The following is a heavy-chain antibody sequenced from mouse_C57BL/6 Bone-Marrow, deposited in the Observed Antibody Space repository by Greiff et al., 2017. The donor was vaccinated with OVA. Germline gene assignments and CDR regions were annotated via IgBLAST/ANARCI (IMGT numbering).Heavy chain of an antibody. CDR3: AREGGTGTPYWYFDV. CDR1: GFTFSDYY. Sequence: EVQLVESEGGLVQPGSSMKLSCTASGFTFSDYYMAWVRQVPEKGLEWVANINYDGSSTYYLDSLKSRFIISRDNAKNILYRQRSSLKAEDTATYYCAREGGTGTPYWYFDVWGTGTTVTVSS. V-gene: IGHV5-16*01. D-gene: IGHD4-1*01. J-gene: IGHJ1*03. CDR2: INYDGSST.